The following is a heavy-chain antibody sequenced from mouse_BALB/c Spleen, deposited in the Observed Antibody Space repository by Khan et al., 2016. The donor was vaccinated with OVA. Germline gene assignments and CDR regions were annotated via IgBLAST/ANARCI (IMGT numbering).Heavy chain of an antibody. CDR1: GYSITSDYA. V-gene: IGHV3-2*02. J-gene: IGHJ4*01. CDR2: ISSSGST. D-gene: IGHD4-1*01. CDR3: ASELGRYYAMDY. Sequence: EVQLQESGPGLVKPSQSLSLTCTVTGYSITSDYAWNWIRQFPGNKLEWMGYISSSGSTTYNPSLKSRISITRDTSKDQLFLQLKSVTSEDTATYYCASELGRYYAMDYWGQGTSVTVSS.